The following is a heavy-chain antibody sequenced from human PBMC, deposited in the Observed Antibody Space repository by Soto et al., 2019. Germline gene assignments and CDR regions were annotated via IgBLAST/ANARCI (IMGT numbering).Heavy chain of an antibody. CDR2: MIYDGSSI. V-gene: IGHV3-74*01. J-gene: IGHJ4*02. D-gene: IGHD4-17*01. Sequence: ERQMVESGGGLVQPGGSLRLSCTASEFTFSDYWMHGVRQAPGKGLVWVSRMIYDGSSITYAESVKGRFTISRDNAKNTRYLQTESLRADDTIMYYWARRGEVTTVFFHWGQGTLVTVSS. CDR1: EFTFSDYW. CDR3: ARRGEVTTVFFH.